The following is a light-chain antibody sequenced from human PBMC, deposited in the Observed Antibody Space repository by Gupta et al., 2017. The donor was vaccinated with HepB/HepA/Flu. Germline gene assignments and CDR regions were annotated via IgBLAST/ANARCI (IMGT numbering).Light chain of an antibody. CDR3: TSHTTKSTFV. Sequence: QSALTQPASVSGSPGQSITISCPGTSSDVGTYKYVSWYQQHPGKVPKLLIYDVSNRLSGVSDRFSGSKSGNTASLTISGLQAEDEADYYCTSHTTKSTFVFGGGTKLTVL. V-gene: IGLV2-14*03. CDR2: DVS. J-gene: IGLJ3*02. CDR1: SSDVGTYKY.